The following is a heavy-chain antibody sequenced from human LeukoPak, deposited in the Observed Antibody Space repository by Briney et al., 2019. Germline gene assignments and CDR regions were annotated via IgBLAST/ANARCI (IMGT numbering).Heavy chain of an antibody. Sequence: PGGSLRLSCAASGFTFSSYWMHWVRQAPGKGLVWVSRINSDGSSTSYADSVKGRFTISRDNAKNTLYLQMNSLRAEDTAVYYCARPGGGRSGLQSYYYYYMDVWGKGTTVTISS. D-gene: IGHD6-19*01. CDR3: ARPGGGRSGLQSYYYYYMDV. CDR2: INSDGSST. J-gene: IGHJ6*03. V-gene: IGHV3-74*01. CDR1: GFTFSSYW.